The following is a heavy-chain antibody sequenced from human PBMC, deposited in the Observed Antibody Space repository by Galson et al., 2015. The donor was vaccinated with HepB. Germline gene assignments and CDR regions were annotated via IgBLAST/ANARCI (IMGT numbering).Heavy chain of an antibody. J-gene: IGHJ4*02. CDR1: GGTFSSYT. Sequence: SVKVSCKASGGTFSSYTISWVRQAPGQGLEWMGRIIPILGIANYAQKFQGRVTITADKSASTAYMELSSLRSEDTAVYYCARSPVGAVAPSFDYWGQGTLVTVSS. V-gene: IGHV1-69*02. CDR3: ARSPVGAVAPSFDY. CDR2: IIPILGIA. D-gene: IGHD6-19*01.